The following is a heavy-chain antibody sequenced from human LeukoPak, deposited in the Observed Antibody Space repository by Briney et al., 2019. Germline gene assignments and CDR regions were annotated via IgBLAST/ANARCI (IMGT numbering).Heavy chain of an antibody. Sequence: GGSLRLSCAASGFTLSSYSMNWVRQAPGKGLEWVSAISGSGGSTYYADSVKGRFTISRDNSKNTLYLQMNSLRAEDTAVYYCAAPSSGWYPWRSYYFDYWGQGTLVTVSS. J-gene: IGHJ4*02. CDR3: AAPSSGWYPWRSYYFDY. V-gene: IGHV3-23*01. CDR1: GFTLSSYS. D-gene: IGHD6-19*01. CDR2: ISGSGGST.